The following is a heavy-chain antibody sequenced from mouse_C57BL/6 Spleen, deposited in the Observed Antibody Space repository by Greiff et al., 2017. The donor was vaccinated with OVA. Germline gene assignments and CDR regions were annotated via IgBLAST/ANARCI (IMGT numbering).Heavy chain of an antibody. CDR3: ARGVTTVGFAY. Sequence: EVKLVESGPELVKPGASVKMSCKASGYTFTDYNMHWVKQSHGKSLEWIGYINPNNGGTSYNQKFKGKATLTVNKSSSTAYMELRSLTSEDSAVYYCARGVTTVGFAYWGQGTLVTVSA. D-gene: IGHD1-1*01. CDR1: GYTFTDYN. J-gene: IGHJ3*01. V-gene: IGHV1-22*01. CDR2: INPNNGGT.